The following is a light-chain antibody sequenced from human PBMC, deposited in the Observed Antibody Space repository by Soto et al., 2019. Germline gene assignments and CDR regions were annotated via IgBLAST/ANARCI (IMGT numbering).Light chain of an antibody. CDR3: QQRSNWPPT. J-gene: IGKJ2*01. Sequence: EIVSTQSPATLSLSPGERATLSCRASQSVSSYLAWYQQKPGQAPRLLIYDASNRATGIPARFSGSGSGTDFTLTISSLEPEEFAVYYCQQRSNWPPTFGQGTKLEIK. V-gene: IGKV3-11*01. CDR2: DAS. CDR1: QSVSSY.